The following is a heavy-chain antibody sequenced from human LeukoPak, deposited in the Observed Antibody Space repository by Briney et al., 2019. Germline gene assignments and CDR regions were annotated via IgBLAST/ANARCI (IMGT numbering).Heavy chain of an antibody. CDR1: GFTFSSYA. Sequence: GRSLRLFCAASGFTFSSYAMHWVRQAPGKGLEWVAVISYDGSNKYYADSVKGRFTISRDNSKNTLYLQMNSLRAEDTAVYYCARGYYYDSSGYSPRYFQHWGQGTLVTVSS. CDR2: ISYDGSNK. D-gene: IGHD3-22*01. J-gene: IGHJ1*01. V-gene: IGHV3-30-3*01. CDR3: ARGYYYDSSGYSPRYFQH.